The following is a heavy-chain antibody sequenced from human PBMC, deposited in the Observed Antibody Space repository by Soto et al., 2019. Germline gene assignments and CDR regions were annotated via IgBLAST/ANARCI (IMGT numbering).Heavy chain of an antibody. Sequence: SGTLSLTSTVSRGSINRVAYYWSWVRQPPGKALEGLGEIFYSGSTKYNTSLNSRVTISADQSKNHLSLKVSSVTAADTAVYYCVHHGCDPYYHDFWGQGILVTVSA. CDR3: VHHGCDPYYHDF. CDR1: RGSINRVAYY. V-gene: IGHV4-4*02. J-gene: IGHJ4*01. CDR2: IFYSGST. D-gene: IGHD6-19*01.